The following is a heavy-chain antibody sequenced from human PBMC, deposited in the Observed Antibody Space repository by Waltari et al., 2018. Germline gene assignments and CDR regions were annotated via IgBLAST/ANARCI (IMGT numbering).Heavy chain of an antibody. CDR2: FDPEHGEI. V-gene: IGHV1-24*01. CDR1: GDTVSALS. Sequence: VQLLQSGAEVKKPRTSVKVYCKVSGDTVSALSIHWVRQAPGKGLEWMGGFDPEHGEIISAQKFQGRLTLTEDTSTDTAYMELSSLRSEDTAVYYCTIYRDGDYVSLGFDPWGQGTLVTVSS. J-gene: IGHJ5*02. D-gene: IGHD4-17*01. CDR3: TIYRDGDYVSLGFDP.